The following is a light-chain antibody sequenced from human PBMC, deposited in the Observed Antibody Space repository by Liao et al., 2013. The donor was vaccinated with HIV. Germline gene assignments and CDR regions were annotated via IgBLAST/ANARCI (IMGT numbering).Light chain of an antibody. CDR2: FDS. V-gene: IGLV3-1*01. CDR1: KLGDKY. Sequence: SYELTQPPSVSVSPGQTASITCSGDKLGDKYACWYQQKPGQAPVLVIYFDSDRPSGIPERFSGSNSGNTATLTISRVEAGDEADYYCQVWDSRSDHYVFGTGTKVSVL. CDR3: QVWDSRSDHYV. J-gene: IGLJ1*01.